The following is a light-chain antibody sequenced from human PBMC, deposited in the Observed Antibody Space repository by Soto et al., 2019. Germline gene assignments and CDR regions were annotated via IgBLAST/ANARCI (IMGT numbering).Light chain of an antibody. CDR3: QHYNHWPPKT. V-gene: IGKV3-15*01. Sequence: EIVMTQSPATLSVSPGERTTLSCRASQSVGNNLAWYQQKPGQALRLLIYGAYTRATGIPARFSGSGSGTDFTLTISSLQSEDFAVYYCQHYNHWPPKTFGQGTKVEMK. CDR2: GAY. J-gene: IGKJ1*01. CDR1: QSVGNN.